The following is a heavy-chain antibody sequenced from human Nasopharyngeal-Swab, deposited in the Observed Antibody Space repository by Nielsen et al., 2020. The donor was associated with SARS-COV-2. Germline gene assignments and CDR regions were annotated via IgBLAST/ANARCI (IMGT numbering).Heavy chain of an antibody. CDR3: ARVRQSGAYCPFDS. CDR2: LKSGGGT. V-gene: IGHV3-53*01. J-gene: IGHJ4*02. D-gene: IGHD1-26*01. CDR1: GFTVSSNF. Sequence: GGSLRLSCVASGFTVSSNFVSWVRQAPGKGLEWVSLLKSGGGTFYADSVRGRFTISRDNSRNTVYLQMNSLRAEDTAVYYCARVRQSGAYCPFDSWGLGTRVTVSS.